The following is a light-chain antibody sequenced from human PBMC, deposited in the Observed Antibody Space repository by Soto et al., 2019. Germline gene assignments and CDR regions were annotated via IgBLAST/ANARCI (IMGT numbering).Light chain of an antibody. Sequence: QSVLTQPPSASGSPGQSVTISCTGTSSDVGGYNLVSWYQQYPGKAPKRIIYEVTKRPSGVPDRFSGSKSGNTASLTVSGLQTDDEADYYCSSYGGSNNLVFGTGTKGTVL. CDR3: SSYGGSNNLV. J-gene: IGLJ1*01. CDR2: EVT. CDR1: SSDVGGYNL. V-gene: IGLV2-8*01.